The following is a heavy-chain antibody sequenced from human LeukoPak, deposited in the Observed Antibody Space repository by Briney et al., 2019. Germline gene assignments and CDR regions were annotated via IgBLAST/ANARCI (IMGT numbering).Heavy chain of an antibody. Sequence: PGGSLRLSCAASGFTFSSYWMPWVRQAPAKVLVWVSRINSDGSSTRYADSVKDRFTISRDNAKNTLYLQMNSLRAEDTAVYYCARGGPYSSVLFDYWGQGTLVTVSS. CDR3: ARGGPYSSVLFDY. D-gene: IGHD6-19*01. V-gene: IGHV3-74*01. J-gene: IGHJ4*02. CDR2: INSDGSST. CDR1: GFTFSSYW.